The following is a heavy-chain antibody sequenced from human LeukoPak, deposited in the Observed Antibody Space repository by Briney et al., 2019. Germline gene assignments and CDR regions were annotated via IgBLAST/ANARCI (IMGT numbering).Heavy chain of an antibody. CDR3: ARGGTTVLTHFDP. Sequence: SQTLSLTCALSGDSVSSNSAAWNWIRQSPSRGLEWLGRTYYRSKLYSDYAVSVKSRITISPDTSKNQFSLQLNSVTPEDTAVYYCARGGTTVLTHFDPWGQGTLVTVSS. CDR2: TYYRSKLYS. CDR1: GDSVSSNSAA. V-gene: IGHV6-1*01. D-gene: IGHD4-23*01. J-gene: IGHJ5*02.